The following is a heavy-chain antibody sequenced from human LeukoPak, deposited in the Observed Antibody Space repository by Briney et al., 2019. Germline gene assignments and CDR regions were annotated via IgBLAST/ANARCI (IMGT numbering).Heavy chain of an antibody. V-gene: IGHV3-9*01. CDR2: ISWNSGSI. Sequence: GGSLRLSCAASGFTFDDYAMHWVRQAPGKGLEWVSGISWNSGSIGYADSVKGRFTISRDNAKNSLYLQMNSLRAEDTALYYCAKDQTGHGASDYWGQGTLVTVSS. D-gene: IGHD4-17*01. CDR1: GFTFDDYA. CDR3: AKDQTGHGASDY. J-gene: IGHJ4*02.